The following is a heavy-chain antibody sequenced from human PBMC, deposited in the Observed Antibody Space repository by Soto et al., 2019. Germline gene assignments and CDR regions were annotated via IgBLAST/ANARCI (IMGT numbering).Heavy chain of an antibody. D-gene: IGHD3-3*01. CDR2: IYYSGST. J-gene: IGHJ6*04. Sequence: QVQLQESGPGLVKPSQTLSLTCTVSGGSISSGDYYWSWIRQPPGKGLEWIGYIYYSGSTYYNPSLKSRVTISVDTSKNQFSLKLSSVTAADTAVYYCARVTIFRMVYYYYGMDVWGKATTVTVSS. CDR3: ARVTIFRMVYYYYGMDV. V-gene: IGHV4-30-4*01. CDR1: GGSISSGDYY.